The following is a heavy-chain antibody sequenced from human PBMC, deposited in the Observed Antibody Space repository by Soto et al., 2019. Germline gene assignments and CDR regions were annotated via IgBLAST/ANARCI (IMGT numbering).Heavy chain of an antibody. V-gene: IGHV3-30-3*01. D-gene: IGHD3-16*01. CDR1: GFTFSGRA. Sequence: GGSLRLSCVASGFTFSGRAMHWVRQAPGKGLDWVAVTSADGTNNFYANSVRGRFTISRDNSRNTLYLQMNSLRPEDAGLYFFARDDGVGGRVGLPWFDPWGQGTQVTVSS. J-gene: IGHJ5*02. CDR2: TSADGTNN. CDR3: ARDDGVGGRVGLPWFDP.